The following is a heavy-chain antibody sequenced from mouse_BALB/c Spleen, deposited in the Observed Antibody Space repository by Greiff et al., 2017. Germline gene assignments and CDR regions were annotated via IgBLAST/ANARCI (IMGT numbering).Heavy chain of an antibody. CDR2: IYPGDGDT. CDR3: ARAYGNYEAYAMDY. CDR1: GYAFSSSW. V-gene: IGHV1-82*01. Sequence: QVQLKESGPELVKPGASVKISCKASGYAFSSSWMNWVKQRPGQGLEWIGRIYPGDGDTNYNGKFKGKATLTADKSSSTAYMQLSSLTSVDSAVYFCARAYGNYEAYAMDYWGQGTSVTVSS. D-gene: IGHD2-10*02. J-gene: IGHJ4*01.